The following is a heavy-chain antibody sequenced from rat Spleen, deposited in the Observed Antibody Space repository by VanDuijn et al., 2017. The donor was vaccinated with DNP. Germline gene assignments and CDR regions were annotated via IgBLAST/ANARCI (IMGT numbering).Heavy chain of an antibody. CDR2: IHYDGGTT. V-gene: IGHV5-19*01. Sequence: EVQLVESGGGLVQPGRSLKLSCAASGFTFSNSGMHWIRQVPTKGLEWVAYIHYDGGTTYYGDSVKGRFTISRDNAKSTLYLQMDSLRSDDTATYYCATHPTYGYWGQGVMVTVSS. CDR3: ATHPTYGY. CDR1: GFTFSNSG. D-gene: IGHD1-11*01. J-gene: IGHJ2*01.